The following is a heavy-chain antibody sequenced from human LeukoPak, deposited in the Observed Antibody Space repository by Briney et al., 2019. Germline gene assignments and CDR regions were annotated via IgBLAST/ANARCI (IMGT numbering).Heavy chain of an antibody. J-gene: IGHJ4*02. CDR2: IYYSGST. D-gene: IGHD3-22*01. V-gene: IGHV4-39*01. Sequence: SETLSLTCTVSGGSISSSSYYWGWIRQPPGKGLEWIGSIYYSGSTYYNPSLKSRVTISVDTSKNQFSLKLSSVTAADTAVYYCARRDYYDSSGSRDYWGQGTLVTVSS. CDR3: ARRDYYDSSGSRDY. CDR1: GGSISSSSYY.